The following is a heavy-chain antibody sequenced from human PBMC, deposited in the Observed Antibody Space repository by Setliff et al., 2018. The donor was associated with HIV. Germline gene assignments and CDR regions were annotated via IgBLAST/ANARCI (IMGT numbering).Heavy chain of an antibody. D-gene: IGHD4-17*01. J-gene: IGHJ4*02. CDR2: INPNSGVT. CDR3: ARTDRLVSDY. Sequence: ASVKVSCKASGYTFSDYFIHWVRQAPGQALEWMGRINPNSGVTTYAQNFQGRVAMTRDTSINTSYLELTRLRSDDTAVYYCARTDRLVSDYWGRGILVTVSS. V-gene: IGHV1-2*06. CDR1: GYTFSDYF.